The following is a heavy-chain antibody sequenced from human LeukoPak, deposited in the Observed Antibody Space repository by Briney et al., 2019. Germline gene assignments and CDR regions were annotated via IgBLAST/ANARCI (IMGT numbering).Heavy chain of an antibody. Sequence: SETLSLTCTVSGGSINSYYWSWIRQPPGKGLEWIGYIYYSGSTNYNPSLKSRVTISVDTSKNQFSLKLSSVTAADTAVYYCARAARGYSSSWTGGGDYWGQGTLVTVSS. D-gene: IGHD6-13*01. CDR2: IYYSGST. CDR1: GGSINSYY. J-gene: IGHJ4*02. V-gene: IGHV4-59*08. CDR3: ARAARGYSSSWTGGGDY.